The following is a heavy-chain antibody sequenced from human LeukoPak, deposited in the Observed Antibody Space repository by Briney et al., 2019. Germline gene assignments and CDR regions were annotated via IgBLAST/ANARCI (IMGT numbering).Heavy chain of an antibody. CDR1: EITVPSNY. CDR2: IYSGGST. CDR3: ASSAFGVAPYAFDI. V-gene: IGHV3-53*01. J-gene: IGHJ3*02. D-gene: IGHD3-3*01. Sequence: GGSRRPSCAASEITVPSNYMSGGRKAPGKGLNGWSVIYSGGSTYYADSVKCRFTITRDNSKNTLYLQMNSLRAEATAVYYCASSAFGVAPYAFDIWGQGTMVTVSS.